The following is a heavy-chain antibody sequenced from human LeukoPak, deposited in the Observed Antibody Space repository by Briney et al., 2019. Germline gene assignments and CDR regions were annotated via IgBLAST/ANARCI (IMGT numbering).Heavy chain of an antibody. D-gene: IGHD6-13*01. J-gene: IGHJ5*02. CDR2: IYTSGST. Sequence: SQTLSLTCTVSGGSISSGSYYWSWIRQPAGKGLEWIGRIYTSGSTNYNPSLKSRVTISVDTSKNQFSLKLSSVTAADTAVYYCARRRFSGSSSWYAGSRWFDPWGQGTLVTVSS. CDR1: GGSISSGSYY. CDR3: ARRRFSGSSSWYAGSRWFDP. V-gene: IGHV4-61*02.